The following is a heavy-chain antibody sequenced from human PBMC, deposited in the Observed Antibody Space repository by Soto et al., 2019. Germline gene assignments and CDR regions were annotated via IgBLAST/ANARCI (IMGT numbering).Heavy chain of an antibody. J-gene: IGHJ4*02. Sequence: EVQLVESGGGLIQPGGSLRLSCAVSGFTVSNNYMSWVRQAPGKGLEGVSVIYSGGYTAYGDSVKGRFTISRDNSKNTLYLKMNSRGAADPAVFYWARRRGGGGYWGQGTLVTVSS. CDR1: GFTVSNNY. V-gene: IGHV3-53*01. CDR3: ARRRGGGGY. CDR2: IYSGGYT. D-gene: IGHD3-10*01.